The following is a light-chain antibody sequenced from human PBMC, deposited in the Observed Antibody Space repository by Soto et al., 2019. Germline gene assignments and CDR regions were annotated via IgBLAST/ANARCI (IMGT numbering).Light chain of an antibody. J-gene: IGKJ4*01. CDR1: QSISTW. V-gene: IGKV1-5*03. CDR3: QQYNTYPLT. Sequence: DIQMTQSPSTLSASVGDRVTITCRASQSISTWLAWYQQKPGKAPKLLIYKASSLESGVPSRFSGSGSGTELTLTISSLQPDDFATYYCQQYNTYPLTFGGGTKWIS. CDR2: KAS.